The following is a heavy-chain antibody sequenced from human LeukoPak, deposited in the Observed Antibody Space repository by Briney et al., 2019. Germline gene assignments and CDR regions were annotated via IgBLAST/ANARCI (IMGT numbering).Heavy chain of an antibody. CDR1: GFTFNSYS. CDR2: ISSGSSYI. J-gene: IGHJ3*02. D-gene: IGHD3-3*01. CDR3: ARQVGVDDAFDI. V-gene: IGHV3-21*01. Sequence: GGSLILSCAASGFTFNSYSMNWVRQAPGKGLEWVSSISSGSSYIFYADSVKGRFTISRDNAKNSLYLQMNSLRAEDTAVYYCARQVGVDDAFDIWGQGTMVTISS.